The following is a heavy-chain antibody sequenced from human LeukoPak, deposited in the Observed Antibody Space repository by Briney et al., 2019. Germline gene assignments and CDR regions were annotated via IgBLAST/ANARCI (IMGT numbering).Heavy chain of an antibody. CDR2: INPSGGST. CDR1: GYTFTSYY. CDR3: ARDTHIVVVTTSGAFDI. D-gene: IGHD2-21*02. J-gene: IGHJ3*02. Sequence: ASVKVSCKASGYTFTSYYMHWVRQTPGQGPEWMGIINPSGGSTSYAQKFQGRVTMTRDTSTSTVYMELSSLRSEDTAVYYCARDTHIVVVTTSGAFDIWGQGTMVTVSS. V-gene: IGHV1-46*01.